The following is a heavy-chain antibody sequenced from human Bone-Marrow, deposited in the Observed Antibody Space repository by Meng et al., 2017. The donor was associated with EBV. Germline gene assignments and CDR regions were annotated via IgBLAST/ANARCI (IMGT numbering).Heavy chain of an antibody. D-gene: IGHD4-23*01. V-gene: IGHV4-30-2*01. CDR3: ARGGYGGNPLDY. CDR1: GGSFSSGGYS. CDR2: IYHSGRT. Sequence: LTESVSGLVKPSPTLSLPCAVSGGSFSSGGYSWSWIRQPPGKGLEWIGYIYHSGRTYYNPSLKSRVTISVDRSKNQFSLKLSSVTAADTAVYYCARGGYGGNPLDYWGQGTLVTVSS. J-gene: IGHJ4*02.